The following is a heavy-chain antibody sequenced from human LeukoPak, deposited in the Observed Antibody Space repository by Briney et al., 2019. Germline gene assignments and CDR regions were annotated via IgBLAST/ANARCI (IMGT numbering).Heavy chain of an antibody. J-gene: IGHJ3*02. CDR2: IYYSGST. CDR3: ARDGPSVLTGYLEGGTDI. Sequence: PSQTLSLTCTVSGGSISSGDYYWSWIRQPPGKGLEWIGYIYYSGSTYYNPSLKSRVTISVDTSKNQFSLKLSSVTAADTAVYYCARDGPSVLTGYLEGGTDIWGRGTMVTVSS. D-gene: IGHD3-9*01. V-gene: IGHV4-30-4*01. CDR1: GGSISSGDYY.